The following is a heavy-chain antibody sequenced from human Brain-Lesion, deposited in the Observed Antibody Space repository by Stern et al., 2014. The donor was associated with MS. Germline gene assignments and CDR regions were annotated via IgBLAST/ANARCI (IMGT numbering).Heavy chain of an antibody. V-gene: IGHV5-51*01. CDR1: GYTFTSYW. J-gene: IGHJ4*02. CDR2: IFPGGSDI. Sequence: MQLVQSGPEVKRPGESLKISCQASGYTFTSYWIGGVRQMPGKGLEWIAIIFPGGSDIRYSPSFQGQVTISADKSSSTAYLQWNNLKPSDTAIYYCARQRYFDYWGQGTLVTVSS. CDR3: ARQRYFDY.